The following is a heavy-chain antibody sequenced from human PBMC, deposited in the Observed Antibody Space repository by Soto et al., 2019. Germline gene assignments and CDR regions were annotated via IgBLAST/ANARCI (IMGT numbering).Heavy chain of an antibody. CDR2: IYYSGST. J-gene: IGHJ4*02. Sequence: QVQLQESGPGLVKPSQTLSLTCTVSGGSISSGGYYWSWIRQHPGKGLEWIGYIYYSGSTYYNPSLKSGVTISVDPCKSQFPVKLSSVTAADTAVYYCARVAITGVSWYFDYWGQGTLVTVSS. CDR3: ARVAITGVSWYFDY. V-gene: IGHV4-31*03. D-gene: IGHD1-20*01. CDR1: GGSISSGGYY.